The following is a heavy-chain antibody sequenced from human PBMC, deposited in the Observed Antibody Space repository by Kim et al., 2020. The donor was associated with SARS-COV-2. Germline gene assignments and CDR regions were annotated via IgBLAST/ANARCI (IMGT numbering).Heavy chain of an antibody. CDR3: ARDRAEFVDTAMVNWYFDL. J-gene: IGHJ2*01. D-gene: IGHD5-18*01. V-gene: IGHV4-31*02. Sequence: SRVTRSVDTSKNQFSLKLSSVTAADTAVYYCARDRAEFVDTAMVNWYFDLWGRGTLVTVSS.